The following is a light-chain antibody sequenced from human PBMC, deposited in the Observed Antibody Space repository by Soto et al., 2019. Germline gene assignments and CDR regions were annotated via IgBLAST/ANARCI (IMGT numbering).Light chain of an antibody. V-gene: IGKV2-28*01. CDR2: LGS. Sequence: EIVLTQSPLSLPVTPGEPASISCRSSQNLLHSNGYNYLDWYLQKPGQSPQLLIYLGSNRASGVPDRVSGSGSGTHFTLTINRVEAEDVGLYFCAQGLATPFTFGGGTKVEI. CDR3: AQGLATPFT. J-gene: IGKJ4*01. CDR1: QNLLHSNGYNY.